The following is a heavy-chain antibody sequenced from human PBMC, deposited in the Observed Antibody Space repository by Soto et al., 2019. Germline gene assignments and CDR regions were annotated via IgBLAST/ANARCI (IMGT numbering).Heavy chain of an antibody. D-gene: IGHD3-10*01. Sequence: SVKVSCKASGDTFSGYPINWVRQAPGEGLEWMGRIIPVFGTTNDAQRFEGRVTFTADESTNTAYMELRGLLSEDTAVYYCARDGGFGELKYWGPGTLVTGS. CDR2: IIPVFGTT. CDR1: GDTFSGYP. V-gene: IGHV1-69*13. CDR3: ARDGGFGELKY. J-gene: IGHJ4*02.